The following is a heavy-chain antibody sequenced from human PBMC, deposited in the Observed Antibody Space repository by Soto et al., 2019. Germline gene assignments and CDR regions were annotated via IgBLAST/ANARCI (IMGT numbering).Heavy chain of an antibody. CDR2: ISYDGSNK. CDR3: ARDNYGMDV. J-gene: IGHJ6*02. Sequence: GGSLRLSCAASGFTFSNYAMHWVRQAPGKGLEWVAVISYDGSNKYYADSVKGRFTISRDNSKNTLYLQMNSLRAEDTAVYYCARDNYGMDVWGQGTTVTVSS. CDR1: GFTFSNYA. V-gene: IGHV3-30-3*01.